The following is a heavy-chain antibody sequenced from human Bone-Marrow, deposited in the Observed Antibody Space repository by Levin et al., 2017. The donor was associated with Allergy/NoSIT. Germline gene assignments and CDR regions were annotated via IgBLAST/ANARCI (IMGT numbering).Heavy chain of an antibody. CDR1: GFTISTNY. J-gene: IGHJ4*02. CDR2: IHSGGRK. CDR3: ARDDVVATNH. Sequence: GGSLRLSCAASGFTISTNYMSWVRQVPGKGLEWVSIIHSGGRKNYADSVKGRFTISRDNYNNTLYLQMNSLRCEDTAIYYCARDDVVATNHWGQGTLVIVSS. D-gene: IGHD5-12*01. V-gene: IGHV3-66*01.